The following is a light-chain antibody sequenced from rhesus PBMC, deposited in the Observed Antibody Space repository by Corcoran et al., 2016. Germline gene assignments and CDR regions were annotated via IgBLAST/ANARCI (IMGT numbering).Light chain of an antibody. CDR1: QDINKE. V-gene: IGKV1-94*01. CDR2: AAS. Sequence: DIQMTQSPSSLSASVGDRVTVTCRASQDINKELTWYQQKPVKAPTLLTYAASSLQTGVSSRFSGSGSGTDFTLTISCLQPEFVATYHCLQDSATPYSFGQGTKVEIK. CDR3: LQDSATPYS. J-gene: IGKJ2*01.